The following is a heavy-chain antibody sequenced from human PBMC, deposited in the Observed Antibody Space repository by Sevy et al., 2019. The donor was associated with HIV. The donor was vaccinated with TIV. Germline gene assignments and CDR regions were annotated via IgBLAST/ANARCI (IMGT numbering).Heavy chain of an antibody. D-gene: IGHD2-8*01. J-gene: IGHJ4*02. CDR1: GFTFNKYS. CDR2: LSLGCGEI. Sequence: GESLKISCAASGFTFNKYSMSWVRQPPGKGLEWVATLSLGCGEINYADSVKGRFTISRDNSKNSFYLQMNNLRAEDTALYYCAREGCTKPHDYWGQGTLVTVSS. CDR3: AREGCTKPHDY. V-gene: IGHV3-23*01.